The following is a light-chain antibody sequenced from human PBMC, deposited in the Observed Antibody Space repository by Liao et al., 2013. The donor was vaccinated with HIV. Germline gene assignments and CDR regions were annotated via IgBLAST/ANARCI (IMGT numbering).Light chain of an antibody. J-gene: IGLJ1*01. CDR2: YDS. Sequence: SYVLTQPPSVSVAPGKTARITCGRNNIGSKSVHWYQQKPGQAPVLVIYYDSDRPSGIPERFSGSNSGNTATLTISRVEAGDEADYYCQVWDSSSDHRGVFGTGTKVTVL. CDR3: QVWDSSSDHRGV. V-gene: IGLV3-21*01. CDR1: NIGSKS.